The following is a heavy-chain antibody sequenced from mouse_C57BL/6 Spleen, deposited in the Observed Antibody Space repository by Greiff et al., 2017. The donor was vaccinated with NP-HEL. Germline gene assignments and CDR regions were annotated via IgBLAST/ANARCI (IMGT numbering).Heavy chain of an antibody. V-gene: IGHV5-6*01. CDR1: GFTFSSYG. CDR2: ISSGGSCT. Sequence: VQLQQSGGDLVKPGGSLKLSCAASGFTFSSYGMSWVRQTPDKRLEWVATISSGGSCTYYPDSVKGRFTISRDNAKNTLYLQMSSLKSEDTAMYYCARTPAMDYWGQGTSVTVSS. J-gene: IGHJ4*01. CDR3: ARTPAMDY.